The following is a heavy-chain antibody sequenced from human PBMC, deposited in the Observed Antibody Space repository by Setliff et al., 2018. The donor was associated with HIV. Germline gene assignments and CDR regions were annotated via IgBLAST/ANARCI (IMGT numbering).Heavy chain of an antibody. CDR1: GITFSSYA. CDR3: AKHRTFGGGYFYYMDV. D-gene: IGHD3-16*01. V-gene: IGHV3-23*01. CDR2: ISGSGDRA. J-gene: IGHJ6*03. Sequence: GGSLRLSCAASGITFSSYAMSWVRQAPGKGLEWVSAISGSGDRAYYADSVKGRFTISRDNSKNTPYLQMNSLRVEDRAVYYCAKHRTFGGGYFYYMDVWGKGTTVTVSS.